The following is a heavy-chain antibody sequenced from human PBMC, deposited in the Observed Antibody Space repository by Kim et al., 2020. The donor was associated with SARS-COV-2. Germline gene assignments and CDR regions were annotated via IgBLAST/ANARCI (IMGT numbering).Heavy chain of an antibody. Sequence: SVKVSCKASGGTFSSYAISWVRQAPGQGLEWMGGIIPIFGTANYAQKFQGRVTITADESTSTAYMKLSSLRSEDTAVYYCARGYCSSTSCYRYYYYYGMDVWGQGTTVTVSS. J-gene: IGHJ6*02. CDR3: ARGYCSSTSCYRYYYYYGMDV. V-gene: IGHV1-69*13. CDR1: GGTFSSYA. CDR2: IIPIFGTA. D-gene: IGHD2-2*01.